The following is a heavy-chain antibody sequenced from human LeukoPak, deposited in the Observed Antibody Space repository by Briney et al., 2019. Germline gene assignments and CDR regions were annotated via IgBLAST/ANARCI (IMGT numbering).Heavy chain of an antibody. CDR2: IYYSGST. CDR3: SILRVNVTAGCRSSSCYYYYGMGV. V-gene: IGHV4-59*01. Sequence: SETLSLTCTVSDGSISSYYWSWIRQPPGKGLEWIGYIYYSGSTKFNPSLKSRVTMSVDTSKNQFSLKLRSVTAADTAVYYCSILRVNVTAGCRSSSCYYYYGMGVWGEGGTVTVSS. D-gene: IGHD2-2*01. J-gene: IGHJ6*01. CDR1: DGSISSYY.